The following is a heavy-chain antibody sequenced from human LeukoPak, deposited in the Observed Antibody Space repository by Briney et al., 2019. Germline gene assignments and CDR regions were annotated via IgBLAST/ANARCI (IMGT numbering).Heavy chain of an antibody. J-gene: IGHJ5*02. D-gene: IGHD1-26*01. CDR2: TYASGSA. V-gene: IGHV4-61*02. CDR1: GGSISSGNYY. Sequence: PSETLSLTCSVSGGSISSGNYYWSWLRQPAGKGLEWIGRTYASGSATYNPSLKNRVTISVDKSKNQFSLKLNSVTAADTAVYYCARGVGSSESNWFDPWGQGTLATVSS. CDR3: ARGVGSSESNWFDP.